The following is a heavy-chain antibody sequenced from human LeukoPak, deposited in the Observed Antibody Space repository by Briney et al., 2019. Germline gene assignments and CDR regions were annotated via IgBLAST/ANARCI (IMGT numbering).Heavy chain of an antibody. J-gene: IGHJ6*03. CDR3: ARDSGDYYGSGSTNLYYYYYYMDV. Sequence: GALVKVSCKASGGTFSSYAISWVRQAPGQGLEWMGGIIPIFGTANYAQKFQGRVTITADKSTSTAYMELSSLRSEDTAVYYCARDSGDYYGSGSTNLYYYYYYMDVWGKGTTVTVSS. CDR2: IIPIFGTA. CDR1: GGTFSSYA. D-gene: IGHD3-10*01. V-gene: IGHV1-69*06.